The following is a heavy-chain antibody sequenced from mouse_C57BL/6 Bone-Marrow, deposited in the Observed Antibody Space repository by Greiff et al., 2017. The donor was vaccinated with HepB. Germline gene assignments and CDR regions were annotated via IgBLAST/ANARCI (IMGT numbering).Heavy chain of an antibody. CDR1: GFTFSSYA. Sequence: EVKVVESGGGLVKPGGSLKLSCAASGFTFSSYAMSWVRQTPEKRLEWVATISDGGSYTYYPDNVKGRFTISRDNAKNNLYLQMSHLRSEDTAMYYCARDQNGYFDYWGQGTTLTVSS. CDR3: ARDQNGYFDY. J-gene: IGHJ2*01. V-gene: IGHV5-4*01. CDR2: ISDGGSYT.